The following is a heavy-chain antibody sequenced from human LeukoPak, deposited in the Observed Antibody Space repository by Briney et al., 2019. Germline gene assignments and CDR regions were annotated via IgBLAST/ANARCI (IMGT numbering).Heavy chain of an antibody. D-gene: IGHD3-22*01. V-gene: IGHV3-21*01. Sequence: GGSLRLSCAASGFTFSSYNMNWVRQAPGKGLEWVSSISTSSSNIYYADSVKGRFTISRDNAENSLYLQMNSLRAEDTAVYYCARAPNARLLSRSFQHWGRGPWVTVSS. CDR2: ISTSSSNI. CDR3: ARAPNARLLSRSFQH. J-gene: IGHJ1*01. CDR1: GFTFSSYN.